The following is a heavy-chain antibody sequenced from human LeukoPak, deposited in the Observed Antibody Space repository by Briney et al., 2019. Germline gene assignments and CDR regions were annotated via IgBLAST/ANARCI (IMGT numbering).Heavy chain of an antibody. Sequence: PSETLSLTCAVSGGSISSSNWWSWVRQPPGKGLEWIGEIYHSGSTNYNPSLKSRVTISVGKSKNQFSLKLSSVTAADTAVYYCVLRYFDWLLYYWGQGTLVTVSS. D-gene: IGHD3-9*01. CDR3: VLRYFDWLLYY. CDR2: IYHSGST. J-gene: IGHJ4*02. V-gene: IGHV4-4*02. CDR1: GGSISSSNW.